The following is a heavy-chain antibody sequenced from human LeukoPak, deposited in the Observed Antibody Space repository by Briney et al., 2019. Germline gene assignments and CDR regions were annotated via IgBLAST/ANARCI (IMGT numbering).Heavy chain of an antibody. D-gene: IGHD1-26*01. CDR1: GYTFTSYD. J-gene: IGHJ4*02. CDR3: ARMVGAMTPFDY. V-gene: IGHV1-8*01. Sequence: ASVKVSCQASGYTFTSYDINWVRQATGQGLEWMGWMNPNSGNTGYAQKFQGRVTMTRNTSISTAYMELSSLRSEDTAVYYCARMVGAMTPFDYWGQGTLVTVSS. CDR2: MNPNSGNT.